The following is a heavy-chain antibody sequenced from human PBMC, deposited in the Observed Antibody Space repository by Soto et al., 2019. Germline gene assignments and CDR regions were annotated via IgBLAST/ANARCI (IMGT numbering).Heavy chain of an antibody. CDR2: LTGNAESI. CDR3: ARSLLWGDYRGHFAY. Sequence: EVQLLESGGGLVQPGGSLRLSCAASGFIFSNYAMSWVRQAPGKGLEWVSSLTGNAESISYADSVKGLFTISRDNPKSTLYLQMNSLRAEDTAIYYCARSLLWGDYRGHFAYWGQGTLVPVSS. V-gene: IGHV3-23*01. CDR1: GFIFSNYA. D-gene: IGHD4-17*01. J-gene: IGHJ4*02.